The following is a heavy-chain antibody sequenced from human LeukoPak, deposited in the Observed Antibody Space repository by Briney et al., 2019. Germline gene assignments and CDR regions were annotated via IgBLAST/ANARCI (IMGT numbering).Heavy chain of an antibody. J-gene: IGHJ4*02. CDR1: GSTFSDFG. CDR2: IRSDGSNK. V-gene: IGHV3-30*02. Sequence: GGSLRLSCAASGSTFSDFGMHWVRQAPGKGLEWVALIRSDGSNKYYAESVKGRFTISRDSSKNTLFLQMNSLRVEDTAVYYCAKDRDDYGNDCWGQGVLVTVST. CDR3: AKDRDDYGNDC. D-gene: IGHD4-17*01.